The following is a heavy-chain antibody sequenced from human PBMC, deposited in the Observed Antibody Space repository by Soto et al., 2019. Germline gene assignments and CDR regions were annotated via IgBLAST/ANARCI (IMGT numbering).Heavy chain of an antibody. J-gene: IGHJ5*02. Sequence: QITLKESGPTLVRPTQSLTLTCTFSGFSFSTSEVGVGWIRQPPGKALEWLALIYWDDHKRYSPSLQSRLTITKDTSKNQVVLTMTNMDPVDTATYYCVHRRFGDLRWGAGFDPWGQGTLVTVSS. CDR3: VHRRFGDLRWGAGFDP. D-gene: IGHD2-21*01. V-gene: IGHV2-5*02. CDR1: GFSFSTSEVG. CDR2: IYWDDHK.